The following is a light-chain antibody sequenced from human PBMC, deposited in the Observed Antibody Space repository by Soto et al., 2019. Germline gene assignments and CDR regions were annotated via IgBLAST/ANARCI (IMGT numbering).Light chain of an antibody. CDR3: QSYGSGLSVV. CDR1: ISNIGAGYD. Sequence: QSVLTQPPSVSGAPGQRVTIACTWIISNIGAGYDVHCYQPLPGTAPKLLIYGNSNRPSGVPDRFSGSKSGTSASLAITGLQAEDEADYYCQSYGSGLSVVFGRGTQL. J-gene: IGLJ2*01. V-gene: IGLV1-40*01. CDR2: GNS.